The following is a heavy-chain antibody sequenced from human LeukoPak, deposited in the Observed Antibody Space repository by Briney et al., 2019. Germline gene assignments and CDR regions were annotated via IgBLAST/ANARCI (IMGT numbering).Heavy chain of an antibody. D-gene: IGHD1-20*01. CDR1: GYTFTNYG. V-gene: IGHV1-18*01. J-gene: IGHJ4*01. CDR3: ARDWGYNWNDGGGGFDY. Sequence: ASVKVSCKASGYTFTNYGISWVRQAPGQGLEWMGWISAYNGNTNYAQKLQGRVAMTTDTSTSTAYMELRSLRSDDTAVYYCARDWGYNWNDGGGGFDYWGHGTLVTVSS. CDR2: ISAYNGNT.